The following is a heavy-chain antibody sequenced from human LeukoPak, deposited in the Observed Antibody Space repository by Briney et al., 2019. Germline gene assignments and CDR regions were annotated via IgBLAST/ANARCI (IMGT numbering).Heavy chain of an antibody. CDR1: AGSISSYY. CDR2: AFNSGRST. V-gene: IGHV4-59*08. CDR3: GRHGGVTMVRGVLVDGFDI. D-gene: IGHD3-10*01. J-gene: IGHJ3*02. Sequence: SETLSLTCTVSAGSISSYYWSWIRQPQGQGLEWIGYAFNSGRSTNYNPSLKSRVTTSVDRTKNQFSLNLNSVTAADTAVYYCGRHGGVTMVRGVLVDGFDIWGQGTMVTVSS.